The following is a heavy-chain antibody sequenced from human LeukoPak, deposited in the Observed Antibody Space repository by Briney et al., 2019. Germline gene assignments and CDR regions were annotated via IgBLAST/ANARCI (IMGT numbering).Heavy chain of an antibody. CDR1: GGSISSYY. CDR2: LYYSGST. V-gene: IGHV4-59*08. J-gene: IGHJ4*02. Sequence: PSEALSLTCTVSGGSISSYYWSWIRQPPGKGLEWIGYLYYSGSTNYNPSLKSRVTISVDTSKNQFSLKLSSVTAADTAVYYCARHFRPLGIWFGELSPLYFDYWGQGTLVTVSS. D-gene: IGHD3-10*01. CDR3: ARHFRPLGIWFGELSPLYFDY.